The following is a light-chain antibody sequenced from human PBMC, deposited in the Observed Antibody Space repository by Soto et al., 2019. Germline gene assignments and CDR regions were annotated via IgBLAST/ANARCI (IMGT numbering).Light chain of an antibody. J-gene: IGKJ1*01. CDR3: QQYDSSPWT. CDR2: GAS. V-gene: IGKV3-20*01. Sequence: EIVLTQSPGTLSLSPGERATLSCRASQSVTSSYLAWYQQKPGQAPRLLIYGASSRATGIPDRFSGSGSGPDFTLTSSGLEPEDFAVYYCQQYDSSPWTFGQATKVEIK. CDR1: QSVTSSY.